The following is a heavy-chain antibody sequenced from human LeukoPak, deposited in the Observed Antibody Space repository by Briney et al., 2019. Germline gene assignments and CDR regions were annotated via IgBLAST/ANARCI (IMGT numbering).Heavy chain of an antibody. J-gene: IGHJ3*02. CDR2: ISSSGSTK. Sequence: GGSLRLSCAASGFSFSNYNMNWVRQAPGKGLEWVSYISSSGSTKNYADSVKGRFTVSRDNAWNSLYLQMNSLRVEDTAVYYCARLMDRARRDAFDIWGQGTMVTVSS. CDR1: GFSFSNYN. V-gene: IGHV3-48*01. D-gene: IGHD2-2*03. CDR3: ARLMDRARRDAFDI.